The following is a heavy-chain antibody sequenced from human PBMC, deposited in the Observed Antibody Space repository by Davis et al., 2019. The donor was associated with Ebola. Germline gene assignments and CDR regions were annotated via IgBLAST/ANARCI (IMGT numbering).Heavy chain of an antibody. CDR1: GYRFTDHS. V-gene: IGHV1-2*02. D-gene: IGHD3-9*01. CDR2: ISPHSGGT. J-gene: IGHJ4*02. CDR3: ARDRDKQRMQGGDF. Sequence: ASVKVSCRASGYRFTDHSIHWVRRAPGRGPEWMGWISPHSGGTMYAQQFQGRVTLTRDTSTDTAYMEVVNLRPDDPAVYYCARDRDKQRMQGGDFWGQGTQVTVSS.